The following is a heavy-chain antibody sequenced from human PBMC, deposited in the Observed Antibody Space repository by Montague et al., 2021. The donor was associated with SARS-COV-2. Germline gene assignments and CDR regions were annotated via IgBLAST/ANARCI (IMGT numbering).Heavy chain of an antibody. CDR2: ISSSSSYI. CDR1: GFS. J-gene: IGHJ6*02. Sequence: SLRLSCAASGFSMNWVRQAPGKGLEWVPSISSSSSYIYYADSVKGRFTISRDNAKNSLYLQMNSLRAEDTAVYYCARDFNYYYYYGMDVWGQGTTVTVSS. CDR3: ARDFNYYYYYGMDV. V-gene: IGHV3-21*01.